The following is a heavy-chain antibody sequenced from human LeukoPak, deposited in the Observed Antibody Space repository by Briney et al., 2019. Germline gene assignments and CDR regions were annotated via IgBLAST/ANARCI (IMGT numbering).Heavy chain of an antibody. CDR3: ARDDSRRGFFDY. J-gene: IGHJ4*02. V-gene: IGHV3-53*01. D-gene: IGHD1-1*01. CDR1: GFTVSSNY. CDR2: IYSGGST. Sequence: GGYLRFYCAASGFTVSSNYMSWVRQAPGKGLEGGSVIYSGGSTYYADSVKGRFTISRDNSKNTLYLQMNSLRAEDTAVYYCARDDSRRGFFDYWGQGTLVTVSS.